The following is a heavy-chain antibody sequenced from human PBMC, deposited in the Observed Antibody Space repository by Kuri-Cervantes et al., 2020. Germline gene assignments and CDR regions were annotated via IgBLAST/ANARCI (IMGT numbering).Heavy chain of an antibody. V-gene: IGHV4-39*07. Sequence: GSLRLSCSVSGDSINSLYHYWGWIRQPPGKGLEWIGSAYYSGTTYYNPSLKSRVTISVDTSKNQFSLKLSSVTAADTAVYYCARGHPVTFGGVPLAFDIWGQGTMVTVSS. CDR2: AYYSGTT. CDR3: ARGHPVTFGGVPLAFDI. D-gene: IGHD3-16*01. CDR1: GDSINSLYHY. J-gene: IGHJ3*02.